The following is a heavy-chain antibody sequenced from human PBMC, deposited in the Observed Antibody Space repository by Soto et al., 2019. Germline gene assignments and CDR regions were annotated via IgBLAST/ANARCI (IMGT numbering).Heavy chain of an antibody. J-gene: IGHJ5*02. D-gene: IGHD2-15*01. CDR1: GGTFSIYT. Sequence: QVQLVQSGAEVQKPGPSVKVSCKASGGTFSIYTISWVRQAPGQGLEWMGGSANSAQKFQGRLTVTADESTSTVHLELSSLASEDTALYYWEREGPPDIAWFDPWGQGTLVSVSS. CDR3: EREGPPDIAWFDP. V-gene: IGHV1-69*01. CDR2: SA.